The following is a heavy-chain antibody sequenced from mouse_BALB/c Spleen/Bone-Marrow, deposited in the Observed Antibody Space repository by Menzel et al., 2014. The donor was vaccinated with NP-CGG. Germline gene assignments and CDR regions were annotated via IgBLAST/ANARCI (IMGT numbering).Heavy chain of an antibody. J-gene: IGHJ2*01. CDR3: ARGFPFDY. CDR1: GYTFTSYW. Sequence: VQLQQSGAELARPGASVKLSCKASGYTFTSYWMQWVKQRPGQGLEWIGAIYHGDGDTRYTQKFKGKATLTADKSSSTAYMQLSSLASEDSAVYYCARGFPFDYWGQGTTLTVSS. CDR2: IYHGDGDT. V-gene: IGHV1-87*01.